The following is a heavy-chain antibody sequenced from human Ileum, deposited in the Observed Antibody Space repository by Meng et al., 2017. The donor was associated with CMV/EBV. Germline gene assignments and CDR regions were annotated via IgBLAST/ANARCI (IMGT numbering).Heavy chain of an antibody. CDR3: ARDQVSSSWYPYYYYYGMDV. D-gene: IGHD6-13*01. Sequence: GESLKISCAASGFSFSRYEMNWVRQAPGKGLEWVSYSGNNRDIYYADSVKGRFTISRDNAQKSLYLQMDSLRAEDTAVYYCARDQVSSSWYPYYYYYGMDVWGQGTTVTVSS. CDR1: GFSFSRYE. CDR2: SGNNRDI. J-gene: IGHJ6*02. V-gene: IGHV3-48*03.